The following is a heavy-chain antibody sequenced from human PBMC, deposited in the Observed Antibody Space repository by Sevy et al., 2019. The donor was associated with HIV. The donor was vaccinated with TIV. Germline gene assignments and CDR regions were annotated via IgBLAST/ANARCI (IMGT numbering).Heavy chain of an antibody. CDR3: ARDQHDYGGNLRTGWFDP. V-gene: IGHV3-30*03. D-gene: IGHD4-17*01. CDR1: GFTFRTSG. J-gene: IGHJ5*02. Sequence: GGSLRLSCVTSGFTFRTSGMHWVRQSPGKGLEWVAVISYDEAHKNYADSVKGRFSISKDNSKNTLYLQMNSLRAEDTAVYYCARDQHDYGGNLRTGWFDPWGQGTLVTVSS. CDR2: ISYDEAHK.